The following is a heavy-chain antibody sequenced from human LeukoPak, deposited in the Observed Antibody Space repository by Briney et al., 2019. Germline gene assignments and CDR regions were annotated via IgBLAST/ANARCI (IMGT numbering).Heavy chain of an antibody. D-gene: IGHD3-22*01. CDR3: ARDSGTYYYDSSGYYAETNWFDP. Sequence: SEALSLTCTVSGGSISSSSYYWGWIRQPPGKGLEWIGSIYYSGSTFYNPSLKSRVTVSLDTSKNQFSLRLSSVTAADTAVYYCARDSGTYYYDSSGYYAETNWFDPWGQGTLVTVSS. J-gene: IGHJ5*02. CDR2: IYYSGST. CDR1: GGSISSSSYY. V-gene: IGHV4-39*07.